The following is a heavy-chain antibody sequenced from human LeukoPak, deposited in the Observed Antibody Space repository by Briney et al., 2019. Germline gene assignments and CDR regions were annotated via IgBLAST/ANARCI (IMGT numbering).Heavy chain of an antibody. CDR3: ARASEMATIDY. CDR2: INHSGST. J-gene: IGHJ4*02. D-gene: IGHD5-24*01. Sequence: SETLSLTCAVYGGSFNGYYWSWIRQPPGKGLEWIGEINHSGSTNYNPSLKSRVTISVDTSKNQFSLKLSSVTAADTAVYYCARASEMATIDYWGQGTLVTVSS. V-gene: IGHV4-34*01. CDR1: GGSFNGYY.